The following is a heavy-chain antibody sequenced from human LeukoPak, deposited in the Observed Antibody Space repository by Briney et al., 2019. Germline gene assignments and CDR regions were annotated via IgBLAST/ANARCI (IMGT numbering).Heavy chain of an antibody. D-gene: IGHD6-13*01. V-gene: IGHV4-59*01. CDR3: ATSSSWYGNWFDP. CDR1: GGSINSYY. Sequence: SETLSLTCTVSGGSINSYYWSWIRQPPGKGLEWIGYICYSGSTNYNPSLKSRVTISVDTSKNQFSLKLSSVTAADTAVYYCATSSSWYGNWFDPWGQGTLVTVSS. CDR2: ICYSGST. J-gene: IGHJ5*02.